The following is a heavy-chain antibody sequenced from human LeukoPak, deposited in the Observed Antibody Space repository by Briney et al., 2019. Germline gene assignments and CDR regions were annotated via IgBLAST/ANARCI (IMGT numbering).Heavy chain of an antibody. J-gene: IGHJ6*02. CDR2: IIPIFGTT. CDR1: GDSFGSYS. Sequence: GSSVKVSCKSSGDSFGSYSFSWVRQAPGQGLEWMGVIIPIFGTTKYAQKFQGRVTISTDESTSTAYMELSSLRSEDMAVYYCARGRPYGMDVWGQGTTVTVSS. CDR3: ARGRPYGMDV. V-gene: IGHV1-69*05.